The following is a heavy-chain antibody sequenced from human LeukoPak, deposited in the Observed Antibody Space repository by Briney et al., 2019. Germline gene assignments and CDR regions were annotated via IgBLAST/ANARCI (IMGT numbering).Heavy chain of an antibody. CDR1: GFTFSSYW. CDR3: ARAKGFYYYYYYMDV. Sequence: PGGSLRLSCAASGFTFSSYWMSWVRQAPGKGLEWVANIKQDGSEKYYVDSVKGRFTISRDNAKNSLYLQMNSLRAEDTAVYYCARAKGFYYYYYYMDVWGKGTTVTVSS. D-gene: IGHD3-10*01. CDR2: IKQDGSEK. V-gene: IGHV3-7*01. J-gene: IGHJ6*03.